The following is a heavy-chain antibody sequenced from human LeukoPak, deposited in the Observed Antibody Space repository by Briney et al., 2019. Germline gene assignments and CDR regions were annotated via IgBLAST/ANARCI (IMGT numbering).Heavy chain of an antibody. CDR3: ARQEYCSGGSCYTWFDH. J-gene: IGHJ5*02. CDR1: GYIITNYW. Sequence: GESLKISCKGSGYIITNYWIGWVRQMPGKGLEWMGIIYPADSDIRYSPSFQGQVTISADKSISTAYLQWSSLKASDTAMYYCARQEYCSGGSCYTWFDHWGQGTLVTVSS. V-gene: IGHV5-51*01. CDR2: IYPADSDI. D-gene: IGHD2-15*01.